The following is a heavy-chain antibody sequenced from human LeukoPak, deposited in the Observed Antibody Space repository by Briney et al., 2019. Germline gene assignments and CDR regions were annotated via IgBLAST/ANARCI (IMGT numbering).Heavy chain of an antibody. Sequence: GGSLRLSRAASEFSVGSNYMTWVRQAPGKGLEWVSLIYSGGSTYYADSVKGRFTISRDNSKNTLYLQMNSLRAEDTAVYYCAKDSRGYSSGWYSPYFDYWGQGTLVTVSS. CDR1: EFSVGSNY. CDR3: AKDSRGYSSGWYSPYFDY. V-gene: IGHV3-66*01. J-gene: IGHJ4*02. CDR2: IYSGGST. D-gene: IGHD6-19*01.